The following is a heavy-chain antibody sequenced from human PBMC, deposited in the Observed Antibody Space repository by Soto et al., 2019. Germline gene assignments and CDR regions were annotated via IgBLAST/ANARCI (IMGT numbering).Heavy chain of an antibody. CDR1: GGPNSRGGEY. CDR2: IYYSGST. CDR3: ARDREQQTSGSWFDP. D-gene: IGHD6-13*01. Sequence: PRSLTCTVSGGPNSRGGEYWSWIRQHPGKGLEWIGYIYYSGSTYYNPSLKSRVTISVDTSKNQFSLKLSSVTAADTAVYYCARDREQQTSGSWFDPWGQGTLVTVSS. V-gene: IGHV4-31*03. J-gene: IGHJ5*02.